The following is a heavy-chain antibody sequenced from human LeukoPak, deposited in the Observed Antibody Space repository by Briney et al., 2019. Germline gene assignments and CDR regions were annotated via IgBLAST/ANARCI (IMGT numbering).Heavy chain of an antibody. Sequence: GGSLRLSCAASGFTFSSYWMHWVRQAPGKGLVWVSRINSDGSSTSYADSVKGRFTISRDNAKNTLYLQMNSLRAEDTAVYYCEATYYDFWSGYYEAPYYFDYWGQGTLVTVSS. J-gene: IGHJ4*02. CDR2: INSDGSST. D-gene: IGHD3-3*01. CDR1: GFTFSSYW. CDR3: EATYYDFWSGYYEAPYYFDY. V-gene: IGHV3-74*01.